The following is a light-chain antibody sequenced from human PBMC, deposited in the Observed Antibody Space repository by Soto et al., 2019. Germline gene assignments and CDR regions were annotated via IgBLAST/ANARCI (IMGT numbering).Light chain of an antibody. CDR2: DVS. CDR1: SSDVGGYNY. Sequence: QSALTQPASVSGSPGQSITISCTGTSSDVGGYNYVSWYQQHPGKAPKLMIYDVSNRPSGVSNRFSGSKSGNTASLTISGLQAEDEADYYCSSYTSSSNVVFGGVPKLTVL. V-gene: IGLV2-14*01. CDR3: SSYTSSSNVV. J-gene: IGLJ2*01.